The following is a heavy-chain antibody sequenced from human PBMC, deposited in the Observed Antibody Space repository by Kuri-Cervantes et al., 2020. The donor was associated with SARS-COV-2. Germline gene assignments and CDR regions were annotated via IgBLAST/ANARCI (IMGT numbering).Heavy chain of an antibody. V-gene: IGHV4-34*01. CDR3: ARGITDYGDYGYYYGMDV. J-gene: IGHJ6*02. Sequence: VTISVDTSKNQFSLKLSSVTAADTAVYYCARGITDYGDYGYYYGMDVWGQGTTVTVSS. D-gene: IGHD4-17*01.